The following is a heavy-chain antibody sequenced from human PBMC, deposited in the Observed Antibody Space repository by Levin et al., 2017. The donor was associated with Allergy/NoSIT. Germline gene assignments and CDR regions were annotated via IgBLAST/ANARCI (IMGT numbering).Heavy chain of an antibody. V-gene: IGHV3-23*01. Sequence: ASVKVSCAASGFTFSNYAMTWVRQAPGKGLEWVSAISGSGGSTQPADSVKGRFTISRDYSKNTLFLQMNSLRDEDTAVYYCAKVVDTNNYYYYDMDVWGQGTTVIVSS. J-gene: IGHJ6*02. D-gene: IGHD1/OR15-1a*01. CDR3: AKVVDTNNYYYYDMDV. CDR1: GFTFSNYA. CDR2: ISGSGGST.